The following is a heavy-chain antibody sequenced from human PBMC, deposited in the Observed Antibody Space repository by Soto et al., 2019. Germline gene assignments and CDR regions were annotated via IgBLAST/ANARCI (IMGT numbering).Heavy chain of an antibody. CDR3: AKDYDSNGYNLVDY. J-gene: IGHJ4*02. Sequence: EVQLLESGGGLVQPGGSLRLSCAASGFTFTTYAMSWVRQLPGKGLEWLSTVSSSGSNSYYADSVKGRFTISRDNSKNTLYLQMNSLRPEDTAVYYWAKDYDSNGYNLVDYWGQGTLVTVSS. D-gene: IGHD5-12*01. CDR2: VSSSGSNS. V-gene: IGHV3-23*01. CDR1: GFTFTTYA.